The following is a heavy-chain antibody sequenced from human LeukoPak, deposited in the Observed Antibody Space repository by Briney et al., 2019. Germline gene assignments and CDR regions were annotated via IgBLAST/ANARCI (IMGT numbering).Heavy chain of an antibody. D-gene: IGHD3-10*01. CDR1: GYTFTGYY. Sequence: ASVKVSCKASGYTFTGYYMHWVRQAPGQGLEWMGWINPNSGGTNYAQKFQGRVTMTRDTSISTAYMELSRLRSDDTAVYYCARSDYYGSGSYGFDPWGQGTLVTVS. CDR2: INPNSGGT. CDR3: ARSDYYGSGSYGFDP. J-gene: IGHJ5*02. V-gene: IGHV1-2*02.